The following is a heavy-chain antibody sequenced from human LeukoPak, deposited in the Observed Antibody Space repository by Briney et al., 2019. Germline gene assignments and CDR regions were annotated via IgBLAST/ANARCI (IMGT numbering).Heavy chain of an antibody. V-gene: IGHV4-59*12. J-gene: IGHJ4*02. CDR1: GGSISSYY. D-gene: IGHD3-10*01. CDR3: ARDAYYYGSGSPYYFDY. CDR2: IYYSGST. Sequence: PSETLSLTCTVSGGSISSYYWSWIRQPPGKGLEWIGYIYYSGSTNYNPSLKSRVTMSVDTSKNQFSLKLSSVTAADTAVYYCARDAYYYGSGSPYYFDYWGQGTLVTVSS.